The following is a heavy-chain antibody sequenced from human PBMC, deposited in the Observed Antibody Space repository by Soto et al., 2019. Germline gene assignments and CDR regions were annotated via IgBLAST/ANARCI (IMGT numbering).Heavy chain of an antibody. Sequence: ASVKVSCKASGYTFTSYYMHWVRQAPGQGLEWMGIINPSGGSTSYAQKFQGRVTMTRDTSTSTVYMELSSLRSEDTAVYYCASPPSGLYGSGSYLTEEAFDIWGQGTMVTVSS. J-gene: IGHJ3*02. CDR2: INPSGGST. CDR1: GYTFTSYY. CDR3: ASPPSGLYGSGSYLTEEAFDI. D-gene: IGHD3-10*01. V-gene: IGHV1-46*01.